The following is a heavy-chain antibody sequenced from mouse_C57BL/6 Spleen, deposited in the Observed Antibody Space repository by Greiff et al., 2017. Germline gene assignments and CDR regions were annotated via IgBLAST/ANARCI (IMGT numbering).Heavy chain of an antibody. Sequence: QVQLQQSGAELVKPGASVKMSCKASGYTFTSYWITWVKQRPGQGLEWIGDIYPGSGSTNYNEKFKSKATLTVDTSSSTAYMQLSSLTSEDSAVYYCARGNDGYSYYAMDYWGQGTSVTVSS. CDR2: IYPGSGST. J-gene: IGHJ4*01. CDR3: ARGNDGYSYYAMDY. CDR1: GYTFTSYW. D-gene: IGHD2-3*01. V-gene: IGHV1-55*01.